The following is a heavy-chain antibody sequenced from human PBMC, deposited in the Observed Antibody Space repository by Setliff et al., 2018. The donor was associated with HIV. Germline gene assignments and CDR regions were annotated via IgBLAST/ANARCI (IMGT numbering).Heavy chain of an antibody. CDR3: GRDYRNLGFDL. Sequence: PGGSLRLSCAASGLTFSNYWMHWVRQAPGKGLEWVSRIDSDGSDTNYADSVRGRFTISRDNAKNTVYLQMNSLRVEDTAVYYCGRDYRNLGFDLWGRGSLVTVSS. V-gene: IGHV3-74*01. CDR2: IDSDGSDT. J-gene: IGHJ2*01. D-gene: IGHD4-4*01. CDR1: GLTFSNYW.